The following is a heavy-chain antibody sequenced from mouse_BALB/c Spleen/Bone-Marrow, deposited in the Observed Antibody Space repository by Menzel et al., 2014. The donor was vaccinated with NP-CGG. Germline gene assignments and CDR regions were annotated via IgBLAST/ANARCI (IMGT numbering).Heavy chain of an antibody. J-gene: IGHJ3*01. D-gene: IGHD2-14*01. CDR3: ARDYRYDAWFAY. CDR1: GYTFTSYY. V-gene: IGHV1S56*01. Sequence: VQLQQSGPELVKPGASVRISCKASGYTFTSYYIHWVKQRPGQGLEWIGWIYPGNVNPKYNEKFKGKATLTADKSSSTAYMQLSSLTSEDSAVYFCARDYRYDAWFAYWGQGTLITVSA. CDR2: IYPGNVNP.